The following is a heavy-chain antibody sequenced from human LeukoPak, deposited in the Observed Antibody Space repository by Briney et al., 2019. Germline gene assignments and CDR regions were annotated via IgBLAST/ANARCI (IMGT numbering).Heavy chain of an antibody. CDR2: ISTNGDST. J-gene: IGHJ4*02. Sequence: GRSLRLSCAASGFTFSTYAMHWVRQAPGKGLEYVSAISTNGDSTYYADSVKGRFTISRDNSKNTLFLQMGSLRADDIAVYYCARWGSTSCYDYWGQGTLVTVSS. D-gene: IGHD2-2*01. CDR3: ARWGSTSCYDY. CDR1: GFTFSTYA. V-gene: IGHV3-64*02.